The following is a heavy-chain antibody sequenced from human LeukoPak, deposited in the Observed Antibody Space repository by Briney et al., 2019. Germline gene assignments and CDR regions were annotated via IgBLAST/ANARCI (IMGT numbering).Heavy chain of an antibody. CDR1: GFTFSNYY. CDR3: VRVEMATKIFEF. Sequence: GGSLRLSCAASGFTFSNYYMSWIRQAPGKGLEWVSIIYTGDATHYTDSVKGRFTISRDDSKNTLFLQMNSLRSEDTAVYYCVRVEMATKIFEFWGQGTLVTVSS. D-gene: IGHD5-24*01. J-gene: IGHJ4*01. CDR2: IYTGDAT. V-gene: IGHV3-66*02.